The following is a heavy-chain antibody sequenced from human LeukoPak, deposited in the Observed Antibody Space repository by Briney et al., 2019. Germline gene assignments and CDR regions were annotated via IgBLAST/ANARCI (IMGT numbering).Heavy chain of an antibody. D-gene: IGHD2-15*01. Sequence: PSETLSLTCAVYGGSFSGYYWSWIRQPPGKGLEWIGEINHSGSTNNNPSLKSRVTISVDTSKNQFSLKLSSVTAADTAVYYCARGQCSGGSCYFGYWGQGTLVTVSS. CDR1: GGSFSGYY. V-gene: IGHV4-34*01. CDR3: ARGQCSGGSCYFGY. CDR2: INHSGST. J-gene: IGHJ4*02.